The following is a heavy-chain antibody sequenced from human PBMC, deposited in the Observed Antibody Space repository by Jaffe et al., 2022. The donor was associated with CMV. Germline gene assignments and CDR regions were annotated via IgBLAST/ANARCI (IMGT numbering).Heavy chain of an antibody. D-gene: IGHD3-3*01. V-gene: IGHV4-39*01. CDR1: GGSISSSSYY. CDR2: IYYSGST. J-gene: IGHJ4*02. Sequence: QLQLQESGPGLVKPSETLSLTCTVSGGSISSSSYYWGWIRQPPGKGLEWIGSIYYSGSTYYNPSLKSRVTISVDTSKNQFSLKLSSVTAADTAVYYCARLSRVVTEREGAETFDYWGQGTLVTVSS. CDR3: ARLSRVVTEREGAETFDY.